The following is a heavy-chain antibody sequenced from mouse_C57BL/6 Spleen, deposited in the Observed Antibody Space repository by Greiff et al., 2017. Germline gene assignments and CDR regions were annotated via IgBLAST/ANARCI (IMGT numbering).Heavy chain of an antibody. J-gene: IGHJ2*01. D-gene: IGHD2-1*01. CDR1: GFNITNTY. CDR3: DRLIYYGNYGAFAY. V-gene: IGHV14-3*01. CDR2: IDPANGNT. Sequence: VQLQQSVAELVRPGASVKLSCTASGFNITNTYMHWVKQRPEQGLEWIGRIDPANGNTKYAPKFQGKATITADTSSNTAYLQLSRLTSEDTAIYYCDRLIYYGNYGAFAYWGQGTTLTVSA.